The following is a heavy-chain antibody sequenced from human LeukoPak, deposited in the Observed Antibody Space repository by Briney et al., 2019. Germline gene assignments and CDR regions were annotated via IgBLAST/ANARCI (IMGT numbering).Heavy chain of an antibody. CDR2: FDPEDGET. Sequence: GASVKVSCKVSGYTLTELSMHWVRQAPGKGLEWMGGFDPEDGETIYAQKFQGRVTMTEDTSTDTAYMELSSLRSENTAVYYCATGFWSGYYLDYWGQGTLVTVSS. J-gene: IGHJ4*02. CDR3: ATGFWSGYYLDY. D-gene: IGHD3-3*01. CDR1: GYTLTELS. V-gene: IGHV1-24*01.